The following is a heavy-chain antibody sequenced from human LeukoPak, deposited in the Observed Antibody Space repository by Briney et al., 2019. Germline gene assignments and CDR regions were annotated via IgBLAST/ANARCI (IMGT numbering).Heavy chain of an antibody. V-gene: IGHV3-53*01. D-gene: IGHD4-17*01. CDR2: IYSGGTS. J-gene: IGHJ3*02. Sequence: GGSLRLSCAASGFTVSSNYMNWVRQAPGKGLEWVAVIYSGGTSYYADSVKGRFTISRDNSKNTLFLNNLRAEDTAVYYCTRDPTNYGDYVNRIGAFDIWGQGTMVTVSS. CDR1: GFTVSSNY. CDR3: TRDPTNYGDYVNRIGAFDI.